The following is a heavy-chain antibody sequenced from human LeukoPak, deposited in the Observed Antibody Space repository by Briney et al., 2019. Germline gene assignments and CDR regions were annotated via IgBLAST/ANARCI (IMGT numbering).Heavy chain of an antibody. CDR1: GYTFTSYG. J-gene: IGHJ6*03. Sequence: ASVKVSCKASGYTFTSYGISWVRQAPGQGLEWMGWISAYNGNTNYAQKLQGRVTMTTDTSTSTAYMELRSLRSDDTAVYYCARDPVAGIVVVPAATKDYYYYYMDVWGKGTTVTVSS. D-gene: IGHD2-2*01. V-gene: IGHV1-18*01. CDR3: ARDPVAGIVVVPAATKDYYYYYMDV. CDR2: ISAYNGNT.